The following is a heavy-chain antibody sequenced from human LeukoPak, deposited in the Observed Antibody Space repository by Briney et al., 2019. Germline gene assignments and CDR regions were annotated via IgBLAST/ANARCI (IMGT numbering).Heavy chain of an antibody. CDR1: GFTFSSYA. CDR3: ARATHYSGRYLHY. V-gene: IGHV3-30-3*01. Sequence: GGSLRLSCAASGFTFSSYAMHWVRQAPGKGLEWVAVISYDGSNKYYADSVKGRFTISRDNSKNTLYLQMNSLRAEDTAVYYCARATHYSGRYLHYWGQGTLVTVSS. D-gene: IGHD1-26*01. J-gene: IGHJ4*02. CDR2: ISYDGSNK.